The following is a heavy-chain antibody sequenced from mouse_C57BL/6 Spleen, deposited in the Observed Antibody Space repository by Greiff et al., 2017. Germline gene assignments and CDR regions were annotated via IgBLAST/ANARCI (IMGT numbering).Heavy chain of an antibody. CDR3: ARASSSHWYFDV. Sequence: QVQLKESGAELVKPGASVKISCKASGYAFSSYWMNWVKQRPGKGLEWIGQIYPGDGDTNYNGKFKGKATLTADKSSSTAYMQLSSLTSEDSAVDFCARASSSHWYFDVWGTGTTVTVSS. J-gene: IGHJ1*03. V-gene: IGHV1-80*01. D-gene: IGHD1-1*01. CDR1: GYAFSSYW. CDR2: IYPGDGDT.